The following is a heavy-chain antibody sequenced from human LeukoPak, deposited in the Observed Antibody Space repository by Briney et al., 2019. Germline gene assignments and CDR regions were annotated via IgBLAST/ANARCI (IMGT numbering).Heavy chain of an antibody. Sequence: SETLSLTCTVSGGSIGIHFWSWIRQPPGKGLEWIGSIYYSGSTYYNPSLKSRVTISVDTSKNQFSLKLSSVTAADTAVYYCARHIRAIWFGLWGQGTLVTVSS. CDR1: GGSIGIHF. CDR3: ARHIRAIWFGL. CDR2: IYYSGST. V-gene: IGHV4-39*01. D-gene: IGHD1-14*01. J-gene: IGHJ5*02.